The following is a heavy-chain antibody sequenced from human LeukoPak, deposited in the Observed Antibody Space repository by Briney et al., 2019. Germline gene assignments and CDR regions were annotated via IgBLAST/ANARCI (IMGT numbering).Heavy chain of an antibody. CDR2: IWYDGSNK. Sequence: GRSLRLSCAASGFTFSSYGMHWVRQAPGKGLEWVAVIWYDGSNKYYADSVKGRFTISRDNSKNTLYLQMNSLRAEDSAVYYCAKGGYSYGYFDYWGQGILVTVSS. CDR3: AKGGYSYGYFDY. J-gene: IGHJ4*02. V-gene: IGHV3-33*06. CDR1: GFTFSSYG. D-gene: IGHD5-18*01.